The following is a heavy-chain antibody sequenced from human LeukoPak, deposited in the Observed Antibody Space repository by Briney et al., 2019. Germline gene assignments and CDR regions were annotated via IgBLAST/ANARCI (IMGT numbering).Heavy chain of an antibody. CDR3: ARGRRITMIVVVLDY. CDR1: GGSFSGYY. Sequence: SETLSLTCAVYGGSFSGYYWSWLRQPPGKGLEWIGEINHSGSTNYNPSLTSRVTISVDTSKNQFSLKLSSVTAADTAVYYCARGRRITMIVVVLDYWGQGTLVTVSS. D-gene: IGHD3-22*01. CDR2: INHSGST. J-gene: IGHJ4*02. V-gene: IGHV4-34*01.